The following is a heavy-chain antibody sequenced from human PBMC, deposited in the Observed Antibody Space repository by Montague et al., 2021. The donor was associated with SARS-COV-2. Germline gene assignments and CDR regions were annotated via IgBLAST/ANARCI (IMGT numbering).Heavy chain of an antibody. CDR1: GFTFSSYA. J-gene: IGHJ6*02. V-gene: IGHV3-30*04. D-gene: IGHD2-2*01. Sequence: SLRLSCSASGFTFSSYAMHWVRQAPGKELEWVAVISYDGSNKYYVDSVKGRFSISRDNSKNTLYLQMNSLRAEDTAVYYCARQLIVFVPAAPGSPTHETYDYAMDVWGQGTTVTVSS. CDR3: ARQLIVFVPAAPGSPTHETYDYAMDV. CDR2: ISYDGSNK.